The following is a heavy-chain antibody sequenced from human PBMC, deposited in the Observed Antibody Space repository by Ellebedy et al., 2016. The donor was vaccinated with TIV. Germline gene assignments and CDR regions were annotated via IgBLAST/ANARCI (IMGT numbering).Heavy chain of an antibody. V-gene: IGHV3-48*04. J-gene: IGHJ5*02. CDR3: ARDLSGSLEAHWFDP. CDR2: ISSSSSTI. D-gene: IGHD1-26*01. Sequence: GESLKISXAASGFTFSSYSMNWVRQAPGKGLEWVSYISSSSSTIYYADSVKGRFTISRDNAKNSLYLQMNSLRAEDTAVYYCARDLSGSLEAHWFDPWGQGTLVTVSS. CDR1: GFTFSSYS.